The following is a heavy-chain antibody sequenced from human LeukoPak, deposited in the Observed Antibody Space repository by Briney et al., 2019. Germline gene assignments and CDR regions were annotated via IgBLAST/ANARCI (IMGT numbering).Heavy chain of an antibody. Sequence: GGSLRLSCAASGFTFSSYAMSWVRQAPGKGLEWVSAISGSGGSRYYADSFKGRFTISRDNSKNTLFLQMNSLRAEDTAVYYCAKEGDSSGWFDYSGQGTLVTVSS. V-gene: IGHV3-23*01. CDR1: GFTFSSYA. J-gene: IGHJ4*02. CDR3: AKEGDSSGWFDY. D-gene: IGHD3-22*01. CDR2: ISGSGGSR.